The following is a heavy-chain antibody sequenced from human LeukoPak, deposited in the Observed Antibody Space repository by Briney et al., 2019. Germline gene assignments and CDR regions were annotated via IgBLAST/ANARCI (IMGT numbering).Heavy chain of an antibody. Sequence: GGSLRLSCVGTGFSFKSVSLSWVRQAPGEGLEWAAFMGHFAGDIFYADSVKGRFNISRDDAKASVYLQMNSLRVDDTAVYFCARDPYTGSMFDLWGHGTQVTVSS. V-gene: IGHV3-21*01. J-gene: IGHJ5*02. CDR3: ARDPYTGSMFDL. CDR1: GFSFKSVS. D-gene: IGHD1-1*01. CDR2: MGHFAGDI.